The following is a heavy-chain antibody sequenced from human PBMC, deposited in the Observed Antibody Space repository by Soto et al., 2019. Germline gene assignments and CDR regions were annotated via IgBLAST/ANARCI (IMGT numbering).Heavy chain of an antibody. D-gene: IGHD3-3*01. Sequence: ASVKVSCKASGYTFTSYGISWVRQAPGQGLEWKGWIIAYNGNTNYAQKLQGRVTMTTDTSTSTAYMELRILRSDDTAVYYCARVARRGFVRSGYPDLYYYYYMDVWGKGTTVTVSS. CDR2: IIAYNGNT. CDR3: ARVARRGFVRSGYPDLYYYYYMDV. V-gene: IGHV1-18*01. CDR1: GYTFTSYG. J-gene: IGHJ6*03.